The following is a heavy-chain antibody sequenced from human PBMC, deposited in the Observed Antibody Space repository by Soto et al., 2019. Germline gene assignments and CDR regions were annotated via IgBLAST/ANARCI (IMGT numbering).Heavy chain of an antibody. CDR2: INAANGDT. D-gene: IGHD6-13*01. CDR1: GYTFTSYG. CDR3: VRRHLSATGIDWFDP. Sequence: ASVKVSCKASGYTFTSYGIHWVRQAPGQRLEWMGWINAANGDTKYSPKFQGRVTITRDTSASTAYMELSSLRSEDTAVYYCVRRHLSATGIDWFDPWGHGTLVTVYS. J-gene: IGHJ5*02. V-gene: IGHV1-3*01.